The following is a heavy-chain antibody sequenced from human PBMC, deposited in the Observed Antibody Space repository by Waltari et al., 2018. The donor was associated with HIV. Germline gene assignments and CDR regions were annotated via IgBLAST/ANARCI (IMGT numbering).Heavy chain of an antibody. D-gene: IGHD6-6*01. J-gene: IGHJ5*02. Sequence: QEQLVQSGAEVKKPGASVKVSCKASGYTFSSYDINWVRQATGQGLEWMGWRNPNSGNTGYGKKFQCRVTMTRNTSISTAYMELSSLRSEDTAVYYCASARRIAARSGYDWFAPWGQGTLVTVSS. CDR3: ASARRIAARSGYDWFAP. CDR1: GYTFSSYD. CDR2: RNPNSGNT. V-gene: IGHV1-8*01.